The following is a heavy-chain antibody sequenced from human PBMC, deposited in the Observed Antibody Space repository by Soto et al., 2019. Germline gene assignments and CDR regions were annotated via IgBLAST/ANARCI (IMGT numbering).Heavy chain of an antibody. D-gene: IGHD6-19*01. CDR3: ATVPLLPFYVNPNSSGWYAYFQH. V-gene: IGHV1-24*01. CDR1: GYTLTELS. CDR2: FDPEDGET. Sequence: ASVKVSCKVSGYTLTELSMHWVRQAPGKGLEWMGGFDPEDGETIYAQKFQGRVTMTEDTSTDTAYMELSSLRSEDTAVYYCATVPLLPFYVNPNSSGWYAYFQHWGQGTLVTVSS. J-gene: IGHJ1*01.